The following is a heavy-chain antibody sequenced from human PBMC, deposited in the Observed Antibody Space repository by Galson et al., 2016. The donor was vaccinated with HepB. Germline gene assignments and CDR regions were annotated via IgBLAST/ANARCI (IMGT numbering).Heavy chain of an antibody. D-gene: IGHD6-13*01. CDR1: GGSISIRSYY. J-gene: IGHJ4*02. V-gene: IGHV4-39*07. Sequence: SETLSLTCTVSGGSISIRSYYWGWIRQPPGKGLEWIGTVYYSGATNYNPSPKTRVTISVDTSKNQFSLNLSSVTAADTAVYYCARDQEGQQLVHLYDYWGQGTLVTVSS. CDR2: VYYSGAT. CDR3: ARDQEGQQLVHLYDY.